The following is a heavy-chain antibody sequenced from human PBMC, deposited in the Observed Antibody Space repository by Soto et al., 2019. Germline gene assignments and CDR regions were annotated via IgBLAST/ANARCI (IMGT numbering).Heavy chain of an antibody. D-gene: IGHD2-2*01. V-gene: IGHV3-74*01. Sequence: EVQLVESGRGLVQPGGSLRLSCAASGLIFSNYKMHWVRQAPRKGLVWVSRINTDGSITDYADSVEGRFTVSRDNAKNKMYLQMNSLPAEDTAVYYCPRDTNGLHDWCQGTLVTVSS. J-gene: IGHJ4*02. CDR3: PRDTNGLHD. CDR1: GLIFSNYK. CDR2: INTDGSIT.